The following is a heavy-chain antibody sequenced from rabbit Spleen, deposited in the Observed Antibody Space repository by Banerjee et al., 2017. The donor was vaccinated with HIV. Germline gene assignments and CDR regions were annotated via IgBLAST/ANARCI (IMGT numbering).Heavy chain of an antibody. Sequence: QEQLVESGGDLVQPGASLTLTCTASGFDFSAYTFMCWVRQAPGKGLEWIACINAVTGKAVYASWAKGRFTFSKTSSTTVTLQVTSLTAADTATYFCASGAGYAGYGYATGYFNLWGPGTLVTVS. D-gene: IGHD6-1*01. CDR3: ASGAGYAGYGYATGYFNL. CDR1: GFDFSAYTF. J-gene: IGHJ4*01. V-gene: IGHV1S45*01. CDR2: INAVTGKA.